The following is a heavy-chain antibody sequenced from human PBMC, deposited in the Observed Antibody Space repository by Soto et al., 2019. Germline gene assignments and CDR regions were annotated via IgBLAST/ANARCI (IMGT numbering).Heavy chain of an antibody. J-gene: IGHJ5*02. D-gene: IGHD2-2*01. Sequence: ASVKVSCKASGYTFTSYGISWVRQAPGQGLEWMGWISAYNGNTNYAQKLQGRVTMTTDTSTSTAYMELRSLRSDDTAVYYCARVGPGYCSSTSRYRLKWFDPWGQGTLVTVSS. CDR2: ISAYNGNT. CDR1: GYTFTSYG. V-gene: IGHV1-18*01. CDR3: ARVGPGYCSSTSRYRLKWFDP.